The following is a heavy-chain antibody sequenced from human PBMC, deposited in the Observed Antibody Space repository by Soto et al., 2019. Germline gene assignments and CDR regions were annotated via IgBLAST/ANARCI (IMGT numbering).Heavy chain of an antibody. D-gene: IGHD1-7*01. CDR1: GDSVSSNSAA. J-gene: IGHJ6*03. V-gene: IGHV6-1*01. CDR2: TYYRTRWYY. CDR3: SGTTPQHWNYMHF. Sequence: SQTLSLTCVISGDSVSSNSAAWNWIRQSPSRGLEWLGRTYYRTRWYYDYAVSVRSRITVNPDTSKNQFSLQLTSVTPEDTAVYYFSGTTPQHWNYMHFWSRRSSDT.